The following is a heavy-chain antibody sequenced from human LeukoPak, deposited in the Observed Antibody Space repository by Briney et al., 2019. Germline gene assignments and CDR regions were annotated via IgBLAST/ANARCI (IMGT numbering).Heavy chain of an antibody. Sequence: SETLSLTCTVSGGSISSYYWSWIRQPAGKGLEWIGRIYTSGSTNYNPSLKSQVTMSVDTSKNQFSLKLSSVTAADTAVYYCARDAKRKALYYDFWSGYQYWYFDLWGRGTLVTVSS. D-gene: IGHD3-3*01. V-gene: IGHV4-4*07. CDR1: GGSISSYY. J-gene: IGHJ2*01. CDR2: IYTSGST. CDR3: ARDAKRKALYYDFWSGYQYWYFDL.